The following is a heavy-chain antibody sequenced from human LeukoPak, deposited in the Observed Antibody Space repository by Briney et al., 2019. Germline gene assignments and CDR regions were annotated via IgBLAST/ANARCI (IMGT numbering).Heavy chain of an antibody. J-gene: IGHJ4*02. Sequence: GGSLRLSCAASGFTVSSNFMSWVRQAPGKGLQWVSIIYSGGSTDYADSVRGRFSVSRDSSKNTLSLQMNSLRADDTAVYYCARGSGSGWPLDFWGQGTLVTVSS. CDR1: GFTVSSNF. CDR3: ARGSGSGWPLDF. V-gene: IGHV3-53*01. D-gene: IGHD6-19*01. CDR2: IYSGGST.